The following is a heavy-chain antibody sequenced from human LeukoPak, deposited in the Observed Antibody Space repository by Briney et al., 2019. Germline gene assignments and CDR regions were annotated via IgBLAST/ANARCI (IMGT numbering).Heavy chain of an antibody. CDR3: AIDVWNYFDY. Sequence: GGSLRLACAASGFTFSTYWMSWVRQSPGKGLEWVAIIKVDGSEKYYVDSVKGRFTISRDNAKNALYLQMNSLRAEDTAVYYCAIDVWNYFDYWGQGTLVTVSS. D-gene: IGHD2-21*01. J-gene: IGHJ4*02. CDR2: IKVDGSEK. CDR1: GFTFSTYW. V-gene: IGHV3-7*05.